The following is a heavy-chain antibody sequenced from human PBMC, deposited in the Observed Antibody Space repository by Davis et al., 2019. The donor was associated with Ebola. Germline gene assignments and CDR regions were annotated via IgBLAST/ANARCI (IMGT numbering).Heavy chain of an antibody. CDR2: ISQDGSED. CDR1: GFIFNTYW. Sequence: PGGSLRLSCAASGFIFNTYWMTWVRQAPGKGLEWVAHISQDGSEDYYVDSVKGRFTISRDNSKNSLYLQMNSLRTGDTALYYCGKADCGGDCRVVDYWGQGTLVTVSS. V-gene: IGHV3-7*03. D-gene: IGHD2-21*02. CDR3: GKADCGGDCRVVDY. J-gene: IGHJ4*02.